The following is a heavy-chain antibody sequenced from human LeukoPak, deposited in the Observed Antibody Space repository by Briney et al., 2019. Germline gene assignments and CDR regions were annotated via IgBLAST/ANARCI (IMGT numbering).Heavy chain of an antibody. CDR3: VRVGIASTDDNWFDS. Sequence: GGSLRLSCSASGFTFDNYAMHWVRQAPMKGLEWVASINWRSDEIGYADSVKGRFTISRDNAKNSLYLQMNTLRADDTAVYYCVRVGIASTDDNWFDSWGQGTLVTVSS. CDR1: GFTFDNYA. V-gene: IGHV3-9*01. D-gene: IGHD2-21*01. CDR2: INWRSDEI. J-gene: IGHJ5*01.